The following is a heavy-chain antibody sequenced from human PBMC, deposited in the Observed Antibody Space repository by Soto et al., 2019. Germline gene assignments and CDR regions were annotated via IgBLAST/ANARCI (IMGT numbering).Heavy chain of an antibody. J-gene: IGHJ5*02. CDR2: IYRSGST. V-gene: IGHV4-61*01. CDR3: AGYNWNYYFDP. CDR1: GGSVRDGSYY. Sequence: RSLTCTVSGGSVRDGSYYWAWLRQPPGKGLEWIGHIYRSGSTIYNPSLKSRVTISIDTSKSQFSLNLNSMTAADTAVYYCAGYNWNYYFDPWGQGTLVTVSS. D-gene: IGHD1-7*01.